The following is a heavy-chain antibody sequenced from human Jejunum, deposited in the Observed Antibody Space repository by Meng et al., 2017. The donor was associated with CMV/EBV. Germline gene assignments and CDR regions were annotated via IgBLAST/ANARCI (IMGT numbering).Heavy chain of an antibody. D-gene: IGHD2-15*01. Sequence: VSGKASGYTVGDYYMHWVRQAPGQGLEWMGWINPNTGGTKYAEKFQGRVTMTRDTSINTAYMELTGLRSDDTAVYYCARDTLHDYWGQGTLVTVSS. CDR2: INPNTGGT. CDR1: GYTVGDYY. V-gene: IGHV1-2*02. CDR3: ARDTLHDY. J-gene: IGHJ4*02.